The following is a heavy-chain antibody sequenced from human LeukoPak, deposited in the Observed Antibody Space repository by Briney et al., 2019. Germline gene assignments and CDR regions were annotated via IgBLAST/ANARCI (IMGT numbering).Heavy chain of an antibody. Sequence: SETLSLTCAVYGGSFSGYYWSWIRQPPGKGLEWIGSIYYSGSTYYNPSLKSRVTISVDTSKNQFSLKLSSVTAADTAVYYCARTEKLNYDFWSGYFNPLRHEGFDYWGQGTLVTVSS. CDR1: GGSFSGYY. CDR2: IYYSGST. J-gene: IGHJ4*02. CDR3: ARTEKLNYDFWSGYFNPLRHEGFDY. D-gene: IGHD3-3*01. V-gene: IGHV4-34*01.